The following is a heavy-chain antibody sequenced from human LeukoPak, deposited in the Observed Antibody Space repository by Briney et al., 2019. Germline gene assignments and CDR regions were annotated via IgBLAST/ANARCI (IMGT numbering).Heavy chain of an antibody. Sequence: PGGSLRLSCAAPGFTVSSNYMSWVRQAPGKGLEWVSVIYSGGSTYYADSVKGRFTISRDNSKNTLYLQMNSLRAEDTAVYYCAISMIVVVHDAFDIWGQGTMVTVSS. J-gene: IGHJ3*02. CDR3: AISMIVVVHDAFDI. CDR1: GFTVSSNY. D-gene: IGHD3-22*01. V-gene: IGHV3-53*01. CDR2: IYSGGST.